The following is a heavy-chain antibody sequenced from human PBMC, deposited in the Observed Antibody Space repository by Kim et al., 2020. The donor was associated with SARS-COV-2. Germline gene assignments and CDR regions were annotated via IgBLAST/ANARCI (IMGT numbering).Heavy chain of an antibody. CDR3: ARGGAYYDILTGSYYYYYYGMDV. CDR2: INHSGST. CDR1: GGSFSGYY. J-gene: IGHJ6*02. V-gene: IGHV4-34*01. Sequence: SETLSLTCAVYGGSFSGYYWSWIRQPPGKGLEWIGEINHSGSTNYNPSLKSRVTISVDTSKNQFSLKLSSVTAADTAVYYCARGGAYYDILTGSYYYYYYGMDVWGQGTTVTVSS. D-gene: IGHD3-9*01.